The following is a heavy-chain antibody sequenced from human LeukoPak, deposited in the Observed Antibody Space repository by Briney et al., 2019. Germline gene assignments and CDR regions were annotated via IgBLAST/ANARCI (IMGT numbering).Heavy chain of an antibody. V-gene: IGHV3-9*01. CDR2: INGNNVII. Sequence: GGSLRLSCTASGLTFDDYAMHWVRQAPGKGLEWVSGINGNNVIINYADSVKGRFTISRDNAKKSLYLQMNSPRAEDTATYYCALKGGHYYHFDAWGQGTLVTVSS. CDR1: GLTFDDYA. D-gene: IGHD3-22*01. J-gene: IGHJ4*02. CDR3: ALKGGHYYHFDA.